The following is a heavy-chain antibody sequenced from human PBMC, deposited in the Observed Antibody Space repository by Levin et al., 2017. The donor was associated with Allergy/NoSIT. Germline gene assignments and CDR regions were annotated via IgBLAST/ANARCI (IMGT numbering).Heavy chain of an antibody. V-gene: IGHV4-59*01. CDR2: IYYSGST. J-gene: IGHJ4*02. CDR1: GGSISSYY. Sequence: GSLRLSCTVSGGSISSYYWSWIRQPPGKGLEWIGYIYYSGSTNYNPSLKSRVTISVDTSKNQFSLKLSSVTAADTAVYYCARGAVAGTGDYWGQGTLVTVSS. CDR3: ARGAVAGTGDY. D-gene: IGHD6-19*01.